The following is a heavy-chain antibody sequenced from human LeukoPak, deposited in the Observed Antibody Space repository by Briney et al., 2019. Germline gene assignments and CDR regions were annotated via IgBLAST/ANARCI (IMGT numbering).Heavy chain of an antibody. Sequence: SQTLSLTCTVSGGPISSGGYYWSWIRQHPGKGLEWIGYIYYSGSTYYNPSLKSRVTISVDTSKNQFSLKLSSVTAADTAVYYCARAPTVDTAMDHDLGLDYWGQGTLVTVSS. D-gene: IGHD5-18*01. V-gene: IGHV4-31*03. CDR1: GGPISSGGYY. CDR2: IYYSGST. J-gene: IGHJ4*02. CDR3: ARAPTVDTAMDHDLGLDY.